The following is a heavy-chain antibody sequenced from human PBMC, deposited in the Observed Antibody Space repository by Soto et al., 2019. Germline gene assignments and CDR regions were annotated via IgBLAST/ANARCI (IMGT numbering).Heavy chain of an antibody. Sequence: SLRLSCAASGFTFSSYAMHWVRQAPGKGLEWVAVISYDGSNKYYADSVKGRFTISRDNSKNTLYLQMNSLRAEDTAVYYCAKSFDSSGFDYWGQGTLVTVS. J-gene: IGHJ4*02. D-gene: IGHD6-19*01. CDR2: ISYDGSNK. CDR1: GFTFSSYA. V-gene: IGHV3-30*18. CDR3: AKSFDSSGFDY.